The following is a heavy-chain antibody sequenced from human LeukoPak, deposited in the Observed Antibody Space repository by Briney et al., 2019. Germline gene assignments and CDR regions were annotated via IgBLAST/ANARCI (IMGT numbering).Heavy chain of an antibody. J-gene: IGHJ6*02. CDR1: GDIFRRYS. V-gene: IGHV1-18*04. Sequence: GASVKVSCKASGDIFRRYSVTWARQAPGQGPEWMGWVRPYNGDPEYAQKFQGRVTMSTDTSTDTSYMELRSLGSDDTAVYYCARPYSANWHPHPYRMDVWGQGTTVIVSS. CDR3: ARPYSANWHPHPYRMDV. CDR2: VRPYNGDP. D-gene: IGHD1-1*01.